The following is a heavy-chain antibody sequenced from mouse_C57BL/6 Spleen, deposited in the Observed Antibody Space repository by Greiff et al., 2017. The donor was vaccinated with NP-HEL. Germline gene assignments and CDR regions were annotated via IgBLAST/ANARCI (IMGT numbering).Heavy chain of an antibody. CDR3: ARSGYDYDVAWFAY. V-gene: IGHV1-85*01. J-gene: IGHJ3*01. Sequence: QVQLKQSGPELVKPGASVKLSCKASGYTFTSYDINWVKQRPGQGLEWIGWIYPRDGSTKYNEKFKGKATLTVDTSSSTAYMELHSLTSEDSAVYFCARSGYDYDVAWFAYWGQGTLVTVSA. D-gene: IGHD2-4*01. CDR2: IYPRDGST. CDR1: GYTFTSYD.